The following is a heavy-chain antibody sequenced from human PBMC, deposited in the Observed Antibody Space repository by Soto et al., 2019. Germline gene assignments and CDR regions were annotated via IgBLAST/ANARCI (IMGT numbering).Heavy chain of an antibody. Sequence: SETLSLTCTVSGGSISSGGYYWSWIRQHPGKGLEWIGYIYYSGSTYYNPSLKSRVTISVDTSKNQFSLKLSSVTAADTAVYYCARASTMIVVAPFDYWGQGTLVTVSS. D-gene: IGHD3-22*01. V-gene: IGHV4-31*03. CDR3: ARASTMIVVAPFDY. J-gene: IGHJ4*02. CDR2: IYYSGST. CDR1: GGSISSGGYY.